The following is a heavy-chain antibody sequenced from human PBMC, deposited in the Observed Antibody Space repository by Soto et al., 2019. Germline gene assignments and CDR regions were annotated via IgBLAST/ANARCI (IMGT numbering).Heavy chain of an antibody. J-gene: IGHJ5*02. CDR2: INPNSGGT. V-gene: IGHV1-2*02. Sequence: QVQLVQSGAEVKKPGASVKVSCKASGYTFTDYYIHWVRQAPGQGLEWMGWINPNSGGTNYAQKFQGRVTMTRDTCICTAYMELSRLISDDTAAYYCARGDVRVVASFDPWGQGALVTVSS. CDR1: GYTFTDYY. D-gene: IGHD2-15*01. CDR3: ARGDVRVVASFDP.